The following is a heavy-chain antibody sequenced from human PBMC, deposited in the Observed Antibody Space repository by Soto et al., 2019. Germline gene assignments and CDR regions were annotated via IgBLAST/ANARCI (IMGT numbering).Heavy chain of an antibody. CDR3: AKDVGSSCDY. J-gene: IGHJ4*02. Sequence: QVQLVESGGGVVQPGRSLRLSCAASGFTFSSYGMHWVRQAPGKGLEGVAVISYDGSNKYYADSVKGRFTISRDNSKNTLYLQMNSLRAEDTAVYYCAKDVGSSCDYWGQGTLVTVSS. CDR1: GFTFSSYG. CDR2: ISYDGSNK. D-gene: IGHD6-13*01. V-gene: IGHV3-30*18.